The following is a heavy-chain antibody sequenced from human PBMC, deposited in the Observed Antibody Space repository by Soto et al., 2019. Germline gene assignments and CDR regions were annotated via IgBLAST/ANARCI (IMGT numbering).Heavy chain of an antibody. D-gene: IGHD6-19*01. V-gene: IGHV4-59*01. CDR2: IYYSGST. Sequence: QVQLQESGPGLVKPSETLSLTCTASGGSISSYYWSWIRQPPGKGLEWIGYIYYSGSTNYNPSLTSRVTISVDPSKNQFSLKLSSVTAADTAVYYCAREYAVASKNWFDPWGQGTLVTVSS. J-gene: IGHJ5*02. CDR1: GGSISSYY. CDR3: AREYAVASKNWFDP.